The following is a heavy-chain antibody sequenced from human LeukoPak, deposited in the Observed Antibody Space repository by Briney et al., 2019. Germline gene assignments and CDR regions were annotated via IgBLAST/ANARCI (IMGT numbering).Heavy chain of an antibody. Sequence: GGSLRLSCAASGFTFSSYAMSRVRQAPGKGLEWVSAISGSGGSTYYADSVKGRFTISRDNSKNTLYLQMNSLRAEDTAVYYCAKESRTHYYDSSGLDYWGQGTLVTVSS. D-gene: IGHD3-22*01. J-gene: IGHJ4*02. V-gene: IGHV3-23*01. CDR2: ISGSGGST. CDR1: GFTFSSYA. CDR3: AKESRTHYYDSSGLDY.